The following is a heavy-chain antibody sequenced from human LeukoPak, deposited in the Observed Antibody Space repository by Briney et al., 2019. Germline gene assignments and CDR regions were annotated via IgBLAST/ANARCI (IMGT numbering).Heavy chain of an antibody. CDR3: TRGDHGDY. J-gene: IGHJ4*02. Sequence: GGSLRLSCAASGFTFSSYTMNWVRQAPGKGLEWVSYISSTSSAIYYADSVKGRFTISRDNAKNSLYLQMNSLRPEDTAVYYCTRGDHGDYWGQGTLVTVSS. CDR1: GFTFSSYT. D-gene: IGHD2-8*01. CDR2: ISSTSSAI. V-gene: IGHV3-48*01.